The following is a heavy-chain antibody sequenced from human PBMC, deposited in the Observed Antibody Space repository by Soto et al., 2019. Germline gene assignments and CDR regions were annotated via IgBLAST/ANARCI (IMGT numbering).Heavy chain of an antibody. CDR1: GGTISRGAYY. V-gene: IGHV4-30-4*01. Sequence: SQTLSLPCSVSGGTISRGAYYWSWIRQPPGKGLEWIGYMFYTGTTYYNPTLKSRITISMDTSKNQFSLRLTSVTAADTAEYHRVRLGGFCCSLSCRARNSFDVWGQGTWLSGSS. D-gene: IGHD2-2*01. J-gene: IGHJ5*02. CDR2: MFYTGTT. CDR3: VRLGGFCCSLSCRARNSFDV.